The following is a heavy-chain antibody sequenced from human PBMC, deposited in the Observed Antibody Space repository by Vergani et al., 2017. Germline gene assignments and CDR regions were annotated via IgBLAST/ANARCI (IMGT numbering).Heavy chain of an antibody. J-gene: IGHJ3*01. D-gene: IGHD2-15*01. Sequence: QVQLQASGPGRVKPSQTLSLTCTMSGGSISAGYYFWSWIRQPAGKGLEWLGHISASGNASHSPSLKTRVSMSVDTSKNQFSLTVTSVTAADTAIYFCARRSGGYYSDGKVHPLRTAFDVWGRGTVVTVSS. V-gene: IGHV4-61*02. CDR2: ISASGNA. CDR3: ARRSGGYYSDGKVHPLRTAFDV. CDR1: GGSISAGYYF.